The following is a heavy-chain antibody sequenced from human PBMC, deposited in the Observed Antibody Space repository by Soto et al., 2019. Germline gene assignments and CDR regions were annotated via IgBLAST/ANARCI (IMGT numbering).Heavy chain of an antibody. D-gene: IGHD3-22*01. CDR3: ARPYDSSAYYPNWFDP. CDR2: IYYSGST. CDR1: GGSISSSSYY. J-gene: IGHJ5*02. Sequence: PSETLSLTCTVSGGSISSSSYYWGWIRQPPGRGLEWIGNIYYSGSTYYNPSLKSRVTISVDTSKNQFSLKLSSVTAADTAVYYCARPYDSSAYYPNWFDPWGQGTLVTVSS. V-gene: IGHV4-39*01.